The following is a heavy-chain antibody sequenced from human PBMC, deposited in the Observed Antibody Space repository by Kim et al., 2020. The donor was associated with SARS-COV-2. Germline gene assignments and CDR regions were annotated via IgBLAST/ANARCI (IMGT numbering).Heavy chain of an antibody. D-gene: IGHD3-22*01. Sequence: SETLSLTCTVSGGSINSYYWSWIRQPPGKGLEWIAYIYYSGSTNYNPSLKSRVTISLDTSKNQFSLKLSSVTAADTAVYYCARVSHYHDSSGYYYGPYYFDYWGQGTLVTVSS. V-gene: IGHV4-59*01. J-gene: IGHJ4*02. CDR3: ARVSHYHDSSGYYYGPYYFDY. CDR1: GGSINSYY. CDR2: IYYSGST.